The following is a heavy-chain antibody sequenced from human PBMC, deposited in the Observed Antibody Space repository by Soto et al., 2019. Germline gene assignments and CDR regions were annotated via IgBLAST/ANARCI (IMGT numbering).Heavy chain of an antibody. CDR2: INPKTGVT. Sequence: QVHLAQSGAELKKPGASVTVSCKASGYVFVDSYINWMRKAPGQGLEWLGWINPKTGVTFPEETFRDRVNLASDRSLSTAYINLTSLRRDDTAVYYWSKIFGTSSLGGIYALDVWGTGTRVTVSS. J-gene: IGHJ6*04. V-gene: IGHV1-2*02. D-gene: IGHD3-16*01. CDR3: SKIFGTSSLGGIYALDV. CDR1: GYVFVDSY.